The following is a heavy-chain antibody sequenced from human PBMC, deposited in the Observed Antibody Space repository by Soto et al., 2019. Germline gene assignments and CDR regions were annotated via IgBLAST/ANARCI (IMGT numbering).Heavy chain of an antibody. CDR1: GGSIRSSY. J-gene: IGHJ5*01. CDR2: IYYSGST. Sequence: SETLSLTCTVSGGSIRSSYWSWIRQPPGKGLEWIGSIYYSGSTNYNPSLKSRVTISVDTSKNQFSLKLSSVTAADTAVYYCARYVRTRVEYSSSHCNCLDVWGQGTMVTVSS. D-gene: IGHD6-6*01. CDR3: ARYVRTRVEYSSSHCNCLDV. V-gene: IGHV4-59*12.